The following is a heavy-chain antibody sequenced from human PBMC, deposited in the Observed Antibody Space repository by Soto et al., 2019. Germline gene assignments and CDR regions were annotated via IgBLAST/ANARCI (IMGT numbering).Heavy chain of an antibody. D-gene: IGHD1-1*01. CDR2: FYGRGST. CDR1: GFNVGTNY. CDR3: AGGPWPLDF. J-gene: IGHJ1*01. Sequence: EVQLVETGGGLIQPGASVRLSCVASGFNVGTNYVSWVRQAPGQGLEFVSLLPNTSLFYGRGSTYYADSVKRRSIISRGTSKNTVYLQMNNLRAGDTSLYFCAGGPWPLDFWGQATPVPVSS. V-gene: IGHV3-66*02.